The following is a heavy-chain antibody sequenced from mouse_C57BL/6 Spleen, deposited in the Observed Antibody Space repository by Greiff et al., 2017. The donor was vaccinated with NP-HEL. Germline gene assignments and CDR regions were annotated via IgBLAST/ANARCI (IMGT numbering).Heavy chain of an antibody. CDR1: GFTFSSYA. Sequence: EVQVVESGGGLVKPGGSLKLSCAASGFTFSSYAMSWVRQTPEKRLEWVATISDGGSYTYYPDNVKGRFTISRDNAKNNLYLQMSHLKSEDTAMYYCARVHGSSYNWYFDVWGTGTTVTVSS. J-gene: IGHJ1*03. D-gene: IGHD1-1*01. V-gene: IGHV5-4*01. CDR3: ARVHGSSYNWYFDV. CDR2: ISDGGSYT.